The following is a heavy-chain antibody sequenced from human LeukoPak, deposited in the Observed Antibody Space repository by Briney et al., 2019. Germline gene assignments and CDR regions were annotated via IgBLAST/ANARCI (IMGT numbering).Heavy chain of an antibody. J-gene: IGHJ5*02. CDR3: ARGRIVVVPAAILWGFDP. D-gene: IGHD2-2*02. CDR2: INHSGST. Sequence: SETLSLTCAVYGGSFSGYYWSWIRQPPGKGLEWIGEINHSGSTNYNPSLKSRVTISVDTSKNQFSLKLSSVTAVDTAVYYCARGRIVVVPAAILWGFDPWGQGTLVTVSS. V-gene: IGHV4-34*01. CDR1: GGSFSGYY.